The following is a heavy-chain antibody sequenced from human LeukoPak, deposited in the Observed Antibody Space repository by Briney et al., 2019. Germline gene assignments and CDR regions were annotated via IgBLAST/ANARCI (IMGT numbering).Heavy chain of an antibody. CDR2: IYYSGIT. Sequence: SETLSLTCTVSGGSISSDYWSWIRQPPGKGLEWIGYIYYSGITNYTPFLKSRVTISLDTSKNQFSLKLSPVTAADTAVYYCARAGPYSGSYYWFDPWGQGTLVTVSS. V-gene: IGHV4-59*12. CDR1: GGSISSDY. CDR3: ARAGPYSGSYYWFDP. D-gene: IGHD1-26*01. J-gene: IGHJ5*02.